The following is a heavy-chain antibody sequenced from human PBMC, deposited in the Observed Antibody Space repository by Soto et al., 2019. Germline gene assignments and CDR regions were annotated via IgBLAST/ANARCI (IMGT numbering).Heavy chain of an antibody. CDR2: ISSSSSYI. J-gene: IGHJ1*01. CDR1: GFTFSSYS. D-gene: IGHD1-26*01. CDR3: ARGHSGSYSSYFQH. V-gene: IGHV3-21*01. Sequence: GGSLRLSCAASGFTFSSYSMNWVRQAPGKGLEWVSSISSSSSYIYYADSVKGRFTISRDNAKNSLYLQMNSLRAEDTAVYYCARGHSGSYSSYFQHWGQGTLVT.